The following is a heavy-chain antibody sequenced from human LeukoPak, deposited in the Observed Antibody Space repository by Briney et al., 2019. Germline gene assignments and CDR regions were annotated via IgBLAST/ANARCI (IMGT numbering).Heavy chain of an antibody. CDR1: GGSISSYY. CDR2: IYYSGST. J-gene: IGHJ5*02. Sequence: SETLSLTCTVSGGSISSYYWSWIRQPPGKGLEWIGYIYYSGSTNYNPSLKSRVTISVDTSKNQFSLKLSSVTAADSAVYYRAREPPFGRYNWFDPWGQGTLVTVSS. CDR3: AREPPFGRYNWFDP. D-gene: IGHD3-16*01. V-gene: IGHV4-59*08.